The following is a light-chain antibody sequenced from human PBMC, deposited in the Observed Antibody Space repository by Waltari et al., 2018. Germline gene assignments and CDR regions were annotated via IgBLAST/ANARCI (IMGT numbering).Light chain of an antibody. J-gene: IGLJ2*01. CDR1: NIGSKS. CDR2: DDD. V-gene: IGLV3-21*02. Sequence: SSVLTQPPSVSVAPGQTATITCGGNNIGSKSVHWYQQKLGQAPVLVVYDDDVRPPGIPERISGSNSANTASLTINRVEVGDEAAYFCQVWDNYADLVIFGGGTKLTVL. CDR3: QVWDNYADLVI.